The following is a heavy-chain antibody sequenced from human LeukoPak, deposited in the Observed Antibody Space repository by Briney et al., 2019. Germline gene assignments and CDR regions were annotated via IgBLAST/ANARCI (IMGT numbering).Heavy chain of an antibody. CDR1: GYSFTSYW. J-gene: IGHJ3*02. D-gene: IGHD2-2*01. Sequence: GESLKISCKGSGYSFTSYWIGWVRQLPGKGLEWMGIIYPGDSDTRYSPSFQGQVTISADKSISTAYLQWSSLKASGTAMYYCARTVVPAAMIFHDDAFDIWGQGTMVTVSS. CDR3: ARTVVPAAMIFHDDAFDI. CDR2: IYPGDSDT. V-gene: IGHV5-51*01.